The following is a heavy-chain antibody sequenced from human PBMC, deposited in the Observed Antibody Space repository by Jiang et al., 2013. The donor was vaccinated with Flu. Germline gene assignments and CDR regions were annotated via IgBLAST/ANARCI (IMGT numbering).Heavy chain of an antibody. J-gene: IGHJ5*02. D-gene: IGHD1-26*01. Sequence: WVRQAPGQGLELDGMDQTLTMVTQTMHRKXQGRVTMTTDTSTSTAYMELRSLRSDDTAVYYCAISEWELQGGGNWFDPWGQGTLVTVSS. V-gene: IGHV1-18*01. CDR2: QTLTMVT. CDR3: AISEWELQGGGNWFDP.